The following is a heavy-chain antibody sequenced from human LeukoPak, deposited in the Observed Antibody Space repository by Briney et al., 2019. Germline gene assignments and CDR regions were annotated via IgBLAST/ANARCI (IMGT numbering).Heavy chain of an antibody. V-gene: IGHV1-24*01. D-gene: IGHD1-26*01. Sequence: ASVKVSCKVSGYTLTELSMHWVRQASGKGLEWMGGIDPDDGETIYAPKFQGRVTMTEDTSTDTAYLELSGLRSDDTAVYYCGAVSGSYTLLDCWGQGTPVTVSS. CDR1: GYTLTELS. CDR2: IDPDDGET. J-gene: IGHJ4*02. CDR3: GAVSGSYTLLDC.